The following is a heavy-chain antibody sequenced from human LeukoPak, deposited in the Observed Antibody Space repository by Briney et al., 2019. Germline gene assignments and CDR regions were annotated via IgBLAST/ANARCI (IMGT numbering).Heavy chain of an antibody. CDR2: INHSGST. CDR1: GGSFSGYY. Sequence: SETLSLTCAVYGGSFSGYYWSWIRQPPGKGLEWIGEINHSGSTNYNPSLKSRVTISVDTSKNQFSLKLSSVTAADTAVYYCARGGQRWLQKAPFDYWGQETLVTVSS. D-gene: IGHD5-24*01. J-gene: IGHJ4*02. CDR3: ARGGQRWLQKAPFDY. V-gene: IGHV4-34*01.